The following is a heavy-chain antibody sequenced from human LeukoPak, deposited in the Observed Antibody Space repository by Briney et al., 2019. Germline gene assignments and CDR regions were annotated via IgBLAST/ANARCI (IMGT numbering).Heavy chain of an antibody. CDR2: IWYDGSNK. D-gene: IGHD3-10*01. Sequence: GGSLRLSCAASGFTFSSYGMHWVRQAPGKGLEWVAVIWYDGSNKYYADSVKGRFTISRDNSKNTLYLQMNSLRAEDTAVYYCARVGYYYGSGSYLDYYYYYMDVWGKGTTVTVSS. V-gene: IGHV3-33*01. CDR1: GFTFSSYG. CDR3: ARVGYYYGSGSYLDYYYYYMDV. J-gene: IGHJ6*03.